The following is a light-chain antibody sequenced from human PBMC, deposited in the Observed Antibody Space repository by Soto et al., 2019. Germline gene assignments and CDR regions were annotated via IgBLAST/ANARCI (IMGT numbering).Light chain of an antibody. V-gene: IGKV1-27*01. Sequence: DIQLTQSPSSLSASVGDRVTITCRVSQGISRYLNWYRQKPGKVPKLLIYSASNLQSGVPSRFSGIGSGTDFTLTISSLQPEDLATAYADLTFGPGTKVDIK. J-gene: IGKJ3*01. CDR3: DLT. CDR1: QGISRY. CDR2: SAS.